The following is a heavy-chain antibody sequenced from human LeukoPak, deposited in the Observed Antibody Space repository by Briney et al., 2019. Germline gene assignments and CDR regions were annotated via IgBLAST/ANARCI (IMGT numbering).Heavy chain of an antibody. D-gene: IGHD2-2*03. CDR3: EKDYGDCSSTSCWVYYYYYGMDV. CDR2: ISGSGGSK. Sequence: GVYLRFSCAASGFTFSSYAMSWLPQAPGKGLKWVSAISGSGGSKYYADSGDGGFTISRDNAKNTLYVQMSSRRAEETAVYYCEKDYGDCSSTSCWVYYYYYGMDVWGKGTTVTVSS. CDR1: GFTFSSYA. V-gene: IGHV3-23*01. J-gene: IGHJ6*04.